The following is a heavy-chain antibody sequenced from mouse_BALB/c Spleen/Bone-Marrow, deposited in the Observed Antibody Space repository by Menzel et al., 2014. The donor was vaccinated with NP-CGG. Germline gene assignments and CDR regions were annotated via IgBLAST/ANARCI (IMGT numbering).Heavy chain of an antibody. CDR3: ARAWDYDGKVWFAY. D-gene: IGHD2-4*01. V-gene: IGHV5-4*02. J-gene: IGHJ3*01. Sequence: EVKLMESGGGLVKPGGSLKLSCAASGFTFSDYYMYWVRQTPEKRLEWVATISDGGSYTYYPDSVKGRFTISRDNAKNNLYLQMSSLKSEDTAMYYCARAWDYDGKVWFAYWGQGTLVTVSA. CDR1: GFTFSDYY. CDR2: ISDGGSYT.